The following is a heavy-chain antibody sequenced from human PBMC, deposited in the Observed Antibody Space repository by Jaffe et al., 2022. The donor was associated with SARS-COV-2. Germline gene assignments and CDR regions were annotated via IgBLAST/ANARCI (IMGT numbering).Heavy chain of an antibody. D-gene: IGHD6-13*01. CDR3: ARVGVTAAGTLVYYYYYYMDI. CDR1: GGSFSAYS. CDR2: INHSGST. Sequence: QVQLQQWGAGLLKPSETLSLTCAVYGGSFSAYSWSWIRRPPGKELEWIGKINHSGSTDYNPSLKSRVTISVDTSKNQFSLKLSSVTAADTAVYYCARVGVTAAGTLVYYYYYYMDIWGEGTTVTVSS. V-gene: IGHV4-34*01. J-gene: IGHJ6*03.